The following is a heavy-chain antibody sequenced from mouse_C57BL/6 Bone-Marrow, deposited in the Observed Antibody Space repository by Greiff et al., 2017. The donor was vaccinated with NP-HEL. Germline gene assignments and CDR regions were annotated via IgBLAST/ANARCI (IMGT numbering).Heavy chain of an antibody. J-gene: IGHJ4*01. V-gene: IGHV1-72*01. Sequence: QVQLQQPGAELVKPGASVKLSCKASGYTFTSSWMHWVKQRPGRGLEWIGRIDPNSGGTTYNEKFKSKATLTVAKPSSTAYMQLSSLTSEDSSVYYCALVTSYYAMDYWGQGTSVTVSS. CDR1: GYTFTSSW. CDR2: IDPNSGGT. CDR3: ALVTSYYAMDY. D-gene: IGHD2-2*01.